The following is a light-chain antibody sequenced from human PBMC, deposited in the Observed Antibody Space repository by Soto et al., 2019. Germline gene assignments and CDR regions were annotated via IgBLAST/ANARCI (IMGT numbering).Light chain of an antibody. CDR1: SSDVGGYDL. CDR3: CAYVSSNTLL. J-gene: IGLJ3*02. CDR2: EGS. V-gene: IGLV2-23*01. Sequence: QSVLTQPASVSGSPGQSITISCTGTSSDVGGYDLVSWYQQHPGKAPKLIIYEGSKRPSGISNRFSGSKSGNTASLITSGLQDDDEGDYYCCAYVSSNTLLFGGGTKLTVL.